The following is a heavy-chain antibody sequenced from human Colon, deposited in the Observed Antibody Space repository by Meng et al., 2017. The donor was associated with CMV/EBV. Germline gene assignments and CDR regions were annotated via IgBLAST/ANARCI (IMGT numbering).Heavy chain of an antibody. CDR2: IRSDGSAT. J-gene: IGHJ4*02. CDR1: GYTVSDYY. D-gene: IGHD6-19*01. CDR3: VRSSGWSLFDY. Sequence: QVRVMQSGAGVKVPGASVKVSCKTSGYTVSDYYMHWVRQAPGQGLEWMGWIRSDGSATNYAQKFRGRVTMTRDASVSTAYMELSGLTSDDTAVYFCVRSSGWSLFDYWGPGALVTVSS. V-gene: IGHV1-2*02.